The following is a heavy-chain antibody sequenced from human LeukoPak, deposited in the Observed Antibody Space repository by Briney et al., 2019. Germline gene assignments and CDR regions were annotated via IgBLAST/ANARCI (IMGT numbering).Heavy chain of an antibody. J-gene: IGHJ6*03. CDR2: IYTSGST. CDR1: GGSISSYY. Sequence: SETLSLTCTVSGGSISSYYWSWIRQPAGKGLEWIGRIYTSGSTNYNPSLKSRVTMSVDTSKNQFSLKLSSVIAADTAVYYCARVRVDSSGWTEDYYYYMDVWGKGTTVTISS. V-gene: IGHV4-4*07. CDR3: ARVRVDSSGWTEDYYYYMDV. D-gene: IGHD6-19*01.